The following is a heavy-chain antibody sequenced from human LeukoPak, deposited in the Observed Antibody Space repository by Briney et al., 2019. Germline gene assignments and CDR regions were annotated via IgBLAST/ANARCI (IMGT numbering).Heavy chain of an antibody. CDR2: IYTSGTT. J-gene: IGHJ2*01. CDR1: GGSISSGSYY. CDR3: ARDRGDGYNYNWYFDL. Sequence: SETLSLTCTASGGSISSGSYYWSWIRQPAGKGLEWIGRIYTSGTTNYNPSLKSRVTISLDTSKNQFSLKLSSVTAADTAVYYCARDRGDGYNYNWYFDLWGRGTLVTVSS. D-gene: IGHD5-24*01. V-gene: IGHV4-61*02.